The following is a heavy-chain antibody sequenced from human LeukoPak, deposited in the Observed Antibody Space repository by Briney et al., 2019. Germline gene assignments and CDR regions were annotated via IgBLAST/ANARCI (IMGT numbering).Heavy chain of an antibody. J-gene: IGHJ5*02. CDR2: ITSGGST. CDR3: ARSSHGFS. CDR1: GFTFSSYA. V-gene: IGHV3-23*01. D-gene: IGHD3-10*01. Sequence: GGSLRLSCAASGFTFSSYAMSWVRQAPGKGLEWVFAITSGGSTYYADSVKGWFAVSRDNSYNSLSLQMNSLRAEDTAVYYCARSSHGFSWGQGTLVTVSS.